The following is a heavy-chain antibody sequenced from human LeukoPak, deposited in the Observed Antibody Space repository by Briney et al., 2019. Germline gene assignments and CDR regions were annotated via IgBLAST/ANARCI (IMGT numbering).Heavy chain of an antibody. J-gene: IGHJ4*02. D-gene: IGHD2-15*01. CDR3: ARDCSGGSCYGGSFDY. Sequence: ASVKVSCKASGYTFTSYGISWVRQAPGQGLEWMGWISAYNGNTNYAQKLQGRVTMTTDTSTSTAYMELRSLRSDDTAVYYCARDCSGGSCYGGSFDYWGQGTLVTVSS. CDR2: ISAYNGNT. CDR1: GYTFTSYG. V-gene: IGHV1-18*01.